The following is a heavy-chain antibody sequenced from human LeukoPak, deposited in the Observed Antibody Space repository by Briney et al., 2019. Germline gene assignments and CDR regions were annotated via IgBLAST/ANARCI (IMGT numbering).Heavy chain of an antibody. Sequence: SVKLSCKASGGTLSSYTISWVRQAPAQGLGWVGRIIPTLGIANYAQKFKGRVTITADKSTSTAYMELSSLRSEDTAVYYCARDLMVATRHNWFDPWGQGTLVTVSS. V-gene: IGHV1-69*04. J-gene: IGHJ5*02. D-gene: IGHD5-12*01. CDR2: IIPTLGIA. CDR3: ARDLMVATRHNWFDP. CDR1: GGTLSSYT.